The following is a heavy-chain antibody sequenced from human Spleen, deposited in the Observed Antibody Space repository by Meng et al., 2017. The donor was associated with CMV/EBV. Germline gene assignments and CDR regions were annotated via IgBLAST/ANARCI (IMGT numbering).Heavy chain of an antibody. CDR3: ATKGTGDWPTDFDY. CDR1: GYTLTELS. V-gene: IGHV1-24*01. J-gene: IGHJ4*02. Sequence: QAQPVQSGAEVKNPGASVKVSCKVSGYTLTELSMHWVRQAPGKGLEWMGGFDPEDGETIYAQKFQGRVTMTEDTSTDTAYMELSSLRSEDTAVYYCATKGTGDWPTDFDYWGQGTLVTVSS. D-gene: IGHD3/OR15-3a*01. CDR2: FDPEDGET.